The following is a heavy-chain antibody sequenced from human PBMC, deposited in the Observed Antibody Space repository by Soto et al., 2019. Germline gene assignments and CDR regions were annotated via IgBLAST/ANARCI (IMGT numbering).Heavy chain of an antibody. D-gene: IGHD5-18*01. CDR2: IYHSGST. CDR1: GGSISSGGYS. Sequence: TSETLSLTCAVSGGSISSGGYSWSWIRQPPGKGLEWIGYIYHSGSTYYNPSLKSRVTISVDRSKNQFSLKLSSVTAADTAVYYCARVGQIQLWQRVDVWGQGTTVTVSS. J-gene: IGHJ6*02. V-gene: IGHV4-30-2*01. CDR3: ARVGQIQLWQRVDV.